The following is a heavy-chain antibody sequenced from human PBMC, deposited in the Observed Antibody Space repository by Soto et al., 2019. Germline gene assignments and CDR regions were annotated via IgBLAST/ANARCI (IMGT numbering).Heavy chain of an antibody. CDR2: INAGNGNT. D-gene: IGHD4-17*01. V-gene: IGHV1-3*05. CDR3: ASESYGGEFDY. CDR1: GYTFTSYA. J-gene: IGHJ4*02. Sequence: QVQLVQSGAEEKKPGASVKVSCKASGYTFTSYAMHWVRQAPGQRLEWMGWINAGNGNTKYSQKCQGRVIINRDTSASTAYMELSRLRSEDTAMDYCASESYGGEFDYWGQGTLVTVSS.